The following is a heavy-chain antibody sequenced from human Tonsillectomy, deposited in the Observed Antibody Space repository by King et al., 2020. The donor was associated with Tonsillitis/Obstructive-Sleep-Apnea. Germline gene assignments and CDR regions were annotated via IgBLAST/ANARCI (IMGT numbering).Heavy chain of an antibody. J-gene: IGHJ6*02. V-gene: IGHV4-34*01. CDR1: GGSFSGYY. Sequence: VQLQQWGAGLLKPSETLSLTCAVYGGSFSGYYWSWIRQPPGKGLEWIGEINHSGSTNYNPSLKSRVTISVDTSKNQFSLKLSSVTAADTAVYYCARAATDLYYYYGMDVWGQGTTVTVS. CDR2: INHSGST. CDR3: ARAATDLYYYYGMDV.